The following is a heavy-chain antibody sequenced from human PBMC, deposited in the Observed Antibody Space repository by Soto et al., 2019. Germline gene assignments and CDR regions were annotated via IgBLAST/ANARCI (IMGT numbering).Heavy chain of an antibody. J-gene: IGHJ6*02. CDR3: AKSTTYYYDSSGYYSRRHYYYGMDV. D-gene: IGHD3-22*01. Sequence: GGSLRLSCAASGFTFSSYGMHWVRQAPGKRLEWVAVISYDGSNKYYAASVKGRFTISRDNSKNTLYLQMNSLRAEDKAVYYCAKSTTYYYDSSGYYSRRHYYYGMDVWGQGTTVTVSS. CDR1: GFTFSSYG. V-gene: IGHV3-30*18. CDR2: ISYDGSNK.